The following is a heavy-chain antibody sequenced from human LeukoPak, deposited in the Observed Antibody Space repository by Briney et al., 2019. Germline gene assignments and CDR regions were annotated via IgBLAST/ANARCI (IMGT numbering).Heavy chain of an antibody. CDR1: GFTFSSYN. J-gene: IGHJ6*03. V-gene: IGHV3-21*04. CDR3: ARVLRYCSGGNCYSGGLGYMDV. Sequence: GGSLRLSCAASGFTFSSYNMNWVRQAPGKGLEWVSSISSTSRSYIYYADSVKGRFTISRDNAKNSLFQQMNSLRAEDTAVYYCARVLRYCSGGNCYSGGLGYMDVWGKGTTVTISS. D-gene: IGHD2-15*01. CDR2: ISSTSRSYI.